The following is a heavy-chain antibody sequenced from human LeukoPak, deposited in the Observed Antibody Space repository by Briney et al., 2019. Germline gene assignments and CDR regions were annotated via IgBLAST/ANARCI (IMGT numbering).Heavy chain of an antibody. J-gene: IGHJ4*02. V-gene: IGHV1-46*01. CDR1: GYTFTSYY. CDR3: ARDQEGFDY. Sequence: AASVTVSCTASGYTFTSYYIHWVRQAPGQGLEWMGMIYPRDGSTSYAQKFQGRVTVTRDTSTSTVHMELSGLRSEDTAVYYCARDQEGFDYWGQGTLVTVSS. CDR2: IYPRDGST.